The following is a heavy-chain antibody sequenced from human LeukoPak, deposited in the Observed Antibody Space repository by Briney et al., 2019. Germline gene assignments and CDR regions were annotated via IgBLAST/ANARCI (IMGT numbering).Heavy chain of an antibody. CDR2: INHSGST. CDR3: ARARSTSCHNDY. D-gene: IGHD2-2*01. Sequence: GSLRLSCAASGFTFSSYAMSWIRQPPGKGLEWIGEINHSGSTNYNPSLKSRVTISVDTSKNQFSLKLSSVTAADTAVYYCARARSTSCHNDYWGQGTLVTVSS. V-gene: IGHV4-34*01. J-gene: IGHJ4*02. CDR1: GFTFSSYA.